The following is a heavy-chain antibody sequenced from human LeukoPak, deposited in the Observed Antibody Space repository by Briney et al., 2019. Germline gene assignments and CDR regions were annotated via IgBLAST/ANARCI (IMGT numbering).Heavy chain of an antibody. CDR2: ISGSGGST. V-gene: IGHV3-23*01. J-gene: IGHJ6*02. CDR3: AKDFRVGSGGRYYYYYYGMDV. Sequence: LSGGSLQLSCAASGFTFSDYSMSWVRQAPGKGLEWVSAISGSGGSTYYADSVKGRFTISRDNSKNTLYLQMNSLRAEDTAVYYCAKDFRVGSGGRYYYYYYGMDVWGQGTTVTVSS. D-gene: IGHD2-15*01. CDR1: GFTFSDYS.